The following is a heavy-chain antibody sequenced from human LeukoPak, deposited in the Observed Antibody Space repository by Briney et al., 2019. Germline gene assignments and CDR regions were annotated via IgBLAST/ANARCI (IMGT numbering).Heavy chain of an antibody. CDR3: AREGGVNYDILTGYYAPYFDY. CDR1: GFTFCSYS. Sequence: GGSLRLSCAASGFTFCSYSMNWVRQAPGKGLEWVSSISSSSSYIYYADSVKGRFTISRDNAKNSLYLQMNSLRAEDTAVYYCAREGGVNYDILTGYYAPYFDYWGQGTLVTVSS. D-gene: IGHD3-9*01. CDR2: ISSSSSYI. V-gene: IGHV3-21*01. J-gene: IGHJ4*02.